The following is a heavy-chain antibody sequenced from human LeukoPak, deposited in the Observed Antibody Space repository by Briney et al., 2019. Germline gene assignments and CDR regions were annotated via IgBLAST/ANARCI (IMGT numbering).Heavy chain of an antibody. CDR1: GFTFSSYA. D-gene: IGHD1-7*01. J-gene: IGHJ4*02. CDR3: ARAGSNWNYVY. CDR2: IKQDGSEQ. V-gene: IGHV3-7*01. Sequence: GGSLRLSCAASGFTFSSYAMSWVRQTPGKGLEWVANIKQDGSEQYYADSVQGRFTISRDNTKNSLSLQMNSLRTEDTAVYYCARAGSNWNYVYWGQGTLVTVSS.